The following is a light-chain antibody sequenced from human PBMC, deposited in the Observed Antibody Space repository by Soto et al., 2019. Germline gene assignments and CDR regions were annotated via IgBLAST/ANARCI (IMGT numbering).Light chain of an antibody. CDR3: VQGTHWPPFT. J-gene: IGKJ2*01. CDR2: RVS. CDR1: QIFVYSDGNTY. Sequence: VVMTQSPLSLPVTLGQAASISCRSSQIFVYSDGNTYLNWIQHRPGHSPRRLINRVSNRDSGVPDRLSGSGSGTNVTLKISRVEAEDVGVYYCVQGTHWPPFTFGQGTKLEIK. V-gene: IGKV2-30*01.